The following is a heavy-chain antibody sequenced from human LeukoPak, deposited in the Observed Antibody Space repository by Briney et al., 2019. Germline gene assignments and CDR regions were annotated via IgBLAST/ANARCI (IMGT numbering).Heavy chain of an antibody. V-gene: IGHV3-23*01. CDR1: GFTFSTYA. CDR2: VTSGGDTT. D-gene: IGHD6-13*01. Sequence: GGSLRLSCAASGFTFSTYAMSWVRQAPGKGLEWVSGVTSGGDTTYYADSVKGRFTISRDNSKNTVSLHMNSLRTEDTAVYYCAKVAPLGSSWYAFNYWGQGTLVTVSS. J-gene: IGHJ4*02. CDR3: AKVAPLGSSWYAFNY.